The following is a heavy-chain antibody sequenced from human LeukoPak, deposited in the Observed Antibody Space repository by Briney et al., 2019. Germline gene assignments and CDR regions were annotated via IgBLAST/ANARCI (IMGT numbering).Heavy chain of an antibody. CDR3: ARHPYGVLDY. CDR2: IKQDGSEK. J-gene: IGHJ4*02. Sequence: PGGSLRLSCAVSGFSFNTYWMTWVRQAPGKGLEWVANIKQDGSEKHYVDSVKGRFTISRDNAKNSLYLQMNSLRAEDTGVYYCARHPYGVLDYWGQGTLVTVSS. CDR1: GFSFNTYW. D-gene: IGHD4-17*01. V-gene: IGHV3-7*01.